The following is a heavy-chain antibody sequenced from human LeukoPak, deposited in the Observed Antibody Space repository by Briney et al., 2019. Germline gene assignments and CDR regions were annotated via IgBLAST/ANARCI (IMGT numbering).Heavy chain of an antibody. CDR1: GGSISSSSYY. D-gene: IGHD3-3*01. CDR2: IYYSGST. V-gene: IGHV4-39*07. Sequence: PSETLSLTCTVSGGSISSSSYYWGWIRQPPGKGLEWIGSIYYSGSTYYNPSLKSRVTISVDTSKNQFSLKLSSVTAADTAVYYCARGLYYDFWSGQPYYYYYYMDVWGKGTTVTVSS. CDR3: ARGLYYDFWSGQPYYYYYYMDV. J-gene: IGHJ6*03.